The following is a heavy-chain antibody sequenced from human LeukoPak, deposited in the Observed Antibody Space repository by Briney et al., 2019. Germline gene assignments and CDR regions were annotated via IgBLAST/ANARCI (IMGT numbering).Heavy chain of an antibody. CDR3: ARDLLVRANYYDSSGYYLYYYYMDV. V-gene: IGHV4-4*07. Sequence: PSETLSLTCTVSGGSISSYYWSWIRQPAGKGLEWIGRIYTSGSTNYNPSLKSRVTMSVDTSKNQFSLRLSPVTAADTAVYYCARDLLVRANYYDSSGYYLYYYYMDVWGKGTTVTVSS. CDR2: IYTSGST. D-gene: IGHD3-22*01. J-gene: IGHJ6*03. CDR1: GGSISSYY.